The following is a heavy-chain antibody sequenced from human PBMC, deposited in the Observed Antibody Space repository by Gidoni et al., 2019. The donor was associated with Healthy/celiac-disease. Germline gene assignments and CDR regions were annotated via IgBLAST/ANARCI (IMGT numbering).Heavy chain of an antibody. CDR2: INHSGST. CDR3: ARGPRGGCSSTSCYRRGRYFDY. J-gene: IGHJ4*02. V-gene: IGHV4-34*01. Sequence: QVQLQQWGAGLLKPSETLSLTCAVYGGSFRGYYWSWIRQPPGKGLEWIGEINHSGSTNYNPSLKSRVTISVDTSKNQFSLKLSSVTAADTAVYYCARGPRGGCSSTSCYRRGRYFDYWGQGTLVTVSS. CDR1: GGSFRGYY. D-gene: IGHD2-2*02.